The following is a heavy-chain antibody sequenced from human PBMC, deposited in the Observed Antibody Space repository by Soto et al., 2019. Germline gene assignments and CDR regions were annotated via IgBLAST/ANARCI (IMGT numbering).Heavy chain of an antibody. CDR3: AXHEADQXYXXXY. D-gene: IGHD2-8*01. J-gene: IGHJ4*02. V-gene: IGHV4-59*08. Sequence: SETLSLTCTVSGGSISSYYWSWIRQPPGKGLKWIGYIYYTGSTSYNPSLKSRVTLSVDTSKNQISLHLNSVTAADTAFYYCAXHEADQXYXXXYWXQGTLVTVS. CDR1: GGSISSYY. CDR2: IYYTGST.